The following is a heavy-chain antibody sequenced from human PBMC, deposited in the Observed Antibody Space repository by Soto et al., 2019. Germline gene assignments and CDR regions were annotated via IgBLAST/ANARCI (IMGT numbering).Heavy chain of an antibody. CDR2: IIPIFGTA. CDR3: ARKGVITFGGVIDHYYGLDV. Sequence: SVKVSCKASGGTFSSYAISWVRQAPGQGLEWMGGIIPIFGTANYAQKFQGRVTITADESTSTAYMELSSLRSEDTAVYYCARKGVITFGGVIDHYYGLDVWGQGTTVTVSS. V-gene: IGHV1-69*13. J-gene: IGHJ6*02. D-gene: IGHD3-16*02. CDR1: GGTFSSYA.